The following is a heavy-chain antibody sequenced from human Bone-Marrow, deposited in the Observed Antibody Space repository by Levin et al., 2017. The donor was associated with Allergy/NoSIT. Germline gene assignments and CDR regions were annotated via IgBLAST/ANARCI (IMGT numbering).Heavy chain of an antibody. V-gene: IGHV3-53*01. Sequence: GGSLRLSCAASGFTVSSNYMSWVRQAPGKGLEWVSVIYSGGSTYYADSVKGRFTISRDNSKNTLYLQMNSLRAEDTAVYYCARVEFGYCSSTSCCNWFDPWGQGTLVTVSS. CDR3: ARVEFGYCSSTSCCNWFDP. D-gene: IGHD2-2*03. CDR2: IYSGGST. CDR1: GFTVSSNY. J-gene: IGHJ5*02.